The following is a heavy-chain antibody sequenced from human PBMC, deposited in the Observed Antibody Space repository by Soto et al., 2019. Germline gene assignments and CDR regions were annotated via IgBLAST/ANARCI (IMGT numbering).Heavy chain of an antibody. Sequence: SLKVSCKASGFTFTSSAMQWVRQARGQRLEWIGWIVVGSGNTNYAQKFQERVTITRDMSTSTAYMELSSLRSEDTAVYYCAADMSGIYNNYYYYMDVWGKGTTVTFSS. J-gene: IGHJ6*03. D-gene: IGHD3-3*01. CDR2: IVVGSGNT. V-gene: IGHV1-58*02. CDR3: AADMSGIYNNYYYYMDV. CDR1: GFTFTSSA.